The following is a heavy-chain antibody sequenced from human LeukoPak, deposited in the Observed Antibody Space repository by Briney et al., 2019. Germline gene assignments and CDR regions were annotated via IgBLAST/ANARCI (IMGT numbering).Heavy chain of an antibody. V-gene: IGHV3-7*01. Sequence: PGGSLRLSCAASGFTFSSYWMSWVRQAPGKGLEWVANIKQDGSEKYYVDSVKGRFTISRDNAKNSLYLQMNSLRAEDTAVYYCARGPQSCGSTSCYTTYMDVWGKGTTVTVSS. J-gene: IGHJ6*03. CDR3: ARGPQSCGSTSCYTTYMDV. CDR1: GFTFSSYW. D-gene: IGHD2-2*02. CDR2: IKQDGSEK.